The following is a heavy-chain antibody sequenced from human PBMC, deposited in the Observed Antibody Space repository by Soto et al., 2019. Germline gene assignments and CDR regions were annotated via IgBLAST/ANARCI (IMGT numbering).Heavy chain of an antibody. D-gene: IGHD6-6*01. J-gene: IGHJ6*02. CDR3: ARAAGRGSSVYYYGMDV. V-gene: IGHV3-23*01. CDR2: ISGSGGST. CDR1: GFTFSSYA. Sequence: EVQLLESGGGLVQPGGSLRLSCAASGFTFSSYAMSWVRQAPGKGLEWVSAISGSGGSTYYADSVKGRFTISRDNSKNTLYLQMNSLRAEDTAVYYCARAAGRGSSVYYYGMDVWGQGTTVTVSS.